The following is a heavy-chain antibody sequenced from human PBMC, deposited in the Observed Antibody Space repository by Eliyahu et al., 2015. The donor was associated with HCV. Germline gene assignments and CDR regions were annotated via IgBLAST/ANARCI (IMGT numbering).Heavy chain of an antibody. CDR2: IDPNRGVT. CDR1: GYTFTGXY. Sequence: QVQLVQSGAEVKTPGASVKVSCRASGYTFTGXYXHWMRQAPGQGLEWMGWIDPNRGVTFLGHNFQGRLTMTRETSISTTYMELSSLKSDDTAVYYCVLNFYGSGIFYNYFDYWGQGTLVTVSS. V-gene: IGHV1-2*02. D-gene: IGHD3-10*01. J-gene: IGHJ4*02. CDR3: VLNFYGSGIFYNYFDY.